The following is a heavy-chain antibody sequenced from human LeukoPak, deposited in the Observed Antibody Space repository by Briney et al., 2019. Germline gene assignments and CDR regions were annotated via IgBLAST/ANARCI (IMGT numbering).Heavy chain of an antibody. CDR2: IYSSGNS. Sequence: PSETLSLTCTVSGASISSYSYYWSWIRQPAGKGLEWIGRIYSSGNSKYNPALMSRVTISLDTSKNQLSLNLSSVTAADTAVYYCARDMTGSGWNDAFDIWGQGTMVTFSS. V-gene: IGHV4-61*02. CDR3: ARDMTGSGWNDAFDI. CDR1: GASISSYSYY. D-gene: IGHD6-19*01. J-gene: IGHJ3*02.